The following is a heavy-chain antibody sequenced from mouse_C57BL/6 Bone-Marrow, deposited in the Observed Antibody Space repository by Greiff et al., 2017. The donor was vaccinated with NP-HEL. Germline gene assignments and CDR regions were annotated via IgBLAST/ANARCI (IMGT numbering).Heavy chain of an antibody. J-gene: IGHJ4*01. Sequence: EVQWVESGGGLVKPGGSLKLSCAASGFTFSDYGMHWVRQAPEKGLEWVAYISSGSSTIYYADTVKGRFTISRDNAKNTLFLQMTSLRSEDTAMYYCARYDYDPYYAMDYWGQGTSVTVSS. CDR1: GFTFSDYG. CDR3: ARYDYDPYYAMDY. V-gene: IGHV5-17*01. D-gene: IGHD2-4*01. CDR2: ISSGSSTI.